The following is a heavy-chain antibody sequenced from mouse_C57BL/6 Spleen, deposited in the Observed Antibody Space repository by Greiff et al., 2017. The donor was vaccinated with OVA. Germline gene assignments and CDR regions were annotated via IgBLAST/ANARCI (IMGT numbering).Heavy chain of an antibody. CDR2: IDPSDSYT. J-gene: IGHJ4*01. CDR1: GYTFTSYW. V-gene: IGHV1-69*01. CDR3: ARPDGYAMDY. Sequence: VQLQQPGAELVMPGASVKLSCKASGYTFTSYWMHWVKQRPGQGLEWIGEIDPSDSYTNYNQKFKGKSTLTVAKSSSTAYMQLSSLTSEDSAVYYCARPDGYAMDYWGQGTSVTVSS.